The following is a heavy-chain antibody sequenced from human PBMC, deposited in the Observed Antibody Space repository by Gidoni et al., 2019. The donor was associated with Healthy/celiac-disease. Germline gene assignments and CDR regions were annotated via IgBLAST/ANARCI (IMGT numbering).Heavy chain of an antibody. CDR1: GGSISSGGYS. Sequence: QLQLQESGSGLVKPSQTLSLTCAVSGGSISSGGYSWSWIRQPPGKGLEWIGYIYHSGSTYYNPSLNSRVTISVDRSKNQFSLKLSSVTAADTAVYYCAMGYSSSWYGGYYYYYGMDVWGQGTTVTVSS. V-gene: IGHV4-30-2*01. J-gene: IGHJ6*02. D-gene: IGHD6-13*01. CDR2: IYHSGST. CDR3: AMGYSSSWYGGYYYYYGMDV.